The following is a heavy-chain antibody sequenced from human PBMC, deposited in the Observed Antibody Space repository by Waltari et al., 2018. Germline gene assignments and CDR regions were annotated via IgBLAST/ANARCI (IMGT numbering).Heavy chain of an antibody. Sequence: EVQLVESGGGLVKPGGSLRLSCAASGFTFSDSSMNWVRQAPGKGLEWVSSISDSGTYMYYADSVKGRFTISRDNARSSLYLQMNSLRVDDTAVYYCARGSTWIEYWGQGTLVIVSS. V-gene: IGHV3-21*06. CDR1: GFTFSDSS. CDR3: ARGSTWIEY. CDR2: ISDSGTYM. J-gene: IGHJ4*02.